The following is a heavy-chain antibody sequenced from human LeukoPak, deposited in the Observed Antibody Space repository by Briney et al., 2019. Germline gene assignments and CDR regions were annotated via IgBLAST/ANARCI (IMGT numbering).Heavy chain of an antibody. V-gene: IGHV3-30*02. D-gene: IGHD1-1*01. CDR3: AKGQQGGTTMRLFDY. CDR1: GSAFSNYG. Sequence: PGGSLRLSCAASGSAFSNYGMHWVRQTPGKGLEWVAFIRFDGSNEYNADSVKGRFIVSRDNSKNTLYLQMNGLRPEDTAVYYCAKGQQGGTTMRLFDYWGQGTRVTVSS. J-gene: IGHJ4*02. CDR2: IRFDGSNE.